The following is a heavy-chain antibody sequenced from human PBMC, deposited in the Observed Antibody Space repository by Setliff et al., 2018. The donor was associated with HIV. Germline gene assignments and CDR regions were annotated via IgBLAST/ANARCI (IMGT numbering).Heavy chain of an antibody. D-gene: IGHD3-16*01. CDR1: GGSISSGSYY. Sequence: SETLSLTCTVSGGSISSGSYYWSWIRQPAGKGLEWIGRIYSSGSTNYNPSLKSRVTISVDTSRNQFSLRLKSVTAADMAIYYCARGISTNAYWHGAPYNWFDPWGQGILVTVSS. CDR3: ARGISTNAYWHGAPYNWFDP. V-gene: IGHV4-61*02. CDR2: IYSSGST. J-gene: IGHJ5*02.